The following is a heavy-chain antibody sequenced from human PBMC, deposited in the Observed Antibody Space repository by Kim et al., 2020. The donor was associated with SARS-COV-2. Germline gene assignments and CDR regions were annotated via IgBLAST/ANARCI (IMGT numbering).Heavy chain of an antibody. CDR3: ARDRPEMATTNFDY. V-gene: IGHV1-2*06. CDR2: INPNSGGT. CDR1: GYTFTGYY. J-gene: IGHJ4*02. D-gene: IGHD5-12*01. Sequence: ASVKVSCKASGYTFTGYYMHWVRQAPGQGLEWMGRINPNSGGTNYAQKFQGRVTMTRDTSISTAYMELSRLRSDDTAVYYCARDRPEMATTNFDYWGQGTLVTVSS.